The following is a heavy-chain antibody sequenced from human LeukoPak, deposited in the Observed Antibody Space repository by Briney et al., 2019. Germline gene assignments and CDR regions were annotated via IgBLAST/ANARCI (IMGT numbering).Heavy chain of an antibody. CDR1: GYTFTSYG. V-gene: IGHV1-18*01. J-gene: IGHJ4*02. Sequence: ASVKVSCKASGYTFTSYGISWVRQAPGQGLEWMGWISAYNGNTNYAQKLQGRVTMTTDTSTSTAYMELRSLRSDDTAVYYCAGRNQYQLLSISDYWGQGTLVTVSS. D-gene: IGHD2-2*01. CDR2: ISAYNGNT. CDR3: AGRNQYQLLSISDY.